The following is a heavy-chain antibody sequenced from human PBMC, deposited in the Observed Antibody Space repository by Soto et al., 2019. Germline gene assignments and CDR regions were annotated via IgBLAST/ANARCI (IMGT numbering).Heavy chain of an antibody. CDR3: ARDAQYYYDSSGSPALAFDI. V-gene: IGHV3-33*08. J-gene: IGHJ3*02. CDR2: IWYDGSNK. D-gene: IGHD3-22*01. Sequence: PGXLLRVSCGVSGFTFSSYGMHWVRQAPGKGLEWVAVIWYDGSNKYYADSVKGRFTISRDNSKNTLYLQMNSLRAEDTAVYYCARDAQYYYDSSGSPALAFDILGQGTMVTVSS. CDR1: GFTFSSYG.